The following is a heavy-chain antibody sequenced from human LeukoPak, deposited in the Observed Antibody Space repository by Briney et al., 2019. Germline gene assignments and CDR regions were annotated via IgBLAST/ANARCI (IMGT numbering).Heavy chain of an antibody. Sequence: GGSLGLSCAASGFTFSSYWMSWVRQAPGKGLEWVANIKQDGSEKYYVDSVKGRFTISRDNAKNSLYLQMNSLRAEDTAVYYCARDQDNSDFDYWGQGTLVTVSS. CDR2: IKQDGSEK. CDR1: GFTFSSYW. V-gene: IGHV3-7*01. J-gene: IGHJ4*02. D-gene: IGHD1-20*01. CDR3: ARDQDNSDFDY.